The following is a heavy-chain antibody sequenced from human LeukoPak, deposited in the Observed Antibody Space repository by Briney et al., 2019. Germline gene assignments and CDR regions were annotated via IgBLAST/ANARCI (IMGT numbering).Heavy chain of an antibody. J-gene: IGHJ4*02. CDR2: ISPNSGGT. D-gene: IGHD5-12*01. CDR3: SRGRADGYSGYDFGDY. CDR1: GYTFTGYY. Sequence: ASVKVSCKASGYTFTGYYMHWVRQAPGQGLEWMGWISPNSGGTDYAQKFQGRVTMARDTSISTAYMELSSLTSDDTAVYYCSRGRADGYSGYDFGDYWGQGTLVTVSS. V-gene: IGHV1-2*02.